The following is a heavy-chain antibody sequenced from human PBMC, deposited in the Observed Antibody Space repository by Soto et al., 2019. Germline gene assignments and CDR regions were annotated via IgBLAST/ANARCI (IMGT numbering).Heavy chain of an antibody. CDR2: IYYSGST. Sequence: SETLSLTCTVSGGSISIGDYYWSCIRQPPGKGLEWIGYIYYSGSTYYNPSLKSRVTISVDTSKNQFSLKLSSVTAADTAVYYCAGSLLYYDFWSGYYTPGSWFDPWGQGTLVTVSS. D-gene: IGHD3-3*01. V-gene: IGHV4-30-4*01. CDR3: AGSLLYYDFWSGYYTPGSWFDP. CDR1: GGSISIGDYY. J-gene: IGHJ5*02.